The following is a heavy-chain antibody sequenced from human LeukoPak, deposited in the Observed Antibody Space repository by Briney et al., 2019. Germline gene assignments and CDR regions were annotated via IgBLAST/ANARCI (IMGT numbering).Heavy chain of an antibody. D-gene: IGHD6-19*01. CDR1: GFTFSSND. CDR2: IGAAGDT. J-gene: IGHJ4*02. V-gene: IGHV3-13*01. Sequence: PGGSLRLSCAASGFTFSSNDMHWVRQATGKGLEWVSAIGAAGDTYYPGSVKGRFTISRENAKNSLYLQMNSLRVEDTAVYYCARATGWYPDYWGQGTLVTVSS. CDR3: ARATGWYPDY.